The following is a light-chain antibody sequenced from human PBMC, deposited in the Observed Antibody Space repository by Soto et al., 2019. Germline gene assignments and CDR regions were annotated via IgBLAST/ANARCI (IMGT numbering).Light chain of an antibody. V-gene: IGLV2-8*01. J-gene: IGLJ1*01. CDR1: SSDVGGYNF. CDR2: DVS. CDR3: CSYAGNSNYV. Sequence: QSVLTQPPSASGSPGQSVTISCTGTSSDVGGYNFVSWYQHHPGKAPKLMIYDVSKRPSGVPDRFSGSKSGNTASLTVSWLQAEDEADYHCCSYAGNSNYVFGTGTKVTVL.